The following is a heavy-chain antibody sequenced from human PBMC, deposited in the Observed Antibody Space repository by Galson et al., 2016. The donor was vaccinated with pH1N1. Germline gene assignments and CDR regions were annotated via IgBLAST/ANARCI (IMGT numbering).Heavy chain of an antibody. V-gene: IGHV1-69*13. Sequence: SVKVSCKASGGTFSSYAINWVRQAPGQGLEWMGGIIPIFGTANYAQKFQGRVTITADESTSTAYMELSSLRSEETAVYYCAGPSRPLREIHLWSPNDAFDILGQGTMVTVSS. CDR3: AGPSRPLREIHLWSPNDAFDI. CDR1: GGTFSSYA. CDR2: IIPIFGTA. D-gene: IGHD5-18*01. J-gene: IGHJ3*02.